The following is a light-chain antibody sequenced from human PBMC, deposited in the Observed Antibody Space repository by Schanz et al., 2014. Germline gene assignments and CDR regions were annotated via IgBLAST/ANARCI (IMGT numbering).Light chain of an antibody. CDR1: QSVTRN. V-gene: IGKV3D-15*01. CDR3: LQNNTWPFT. CDR2: DTS. Sequence: PGERVTLSCRASQSVTRNYLNWFQQKPGQAPRLLIYDTSTRATGIPARFSGSGSGTEFTLTISSLQSEDFAVYYCLQNNTWPFTFGQGTRLE. J-gene: IGKJ5*01.